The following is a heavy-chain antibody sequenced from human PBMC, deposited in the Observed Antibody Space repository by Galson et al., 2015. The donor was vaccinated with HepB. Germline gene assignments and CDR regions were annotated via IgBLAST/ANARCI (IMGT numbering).Heavy chain of an antibody. D-gene: IGHD4-23*01. V-gene: IGHV1-69*13. CDR3: ASKSGTYGGNSMVDY. CDR2: ITPIFGTA. CDR1: GGTFSSYA. Sequence: SVKVSCKASGGTFSSYAISWVRQAPGQGLEWMGGITPIFGTANYAQKFQGRVTITADESTSTAYMELSSLRSEDTAVYYCASKSGTYGGNSMVDYWGQGTLVTVSS. J-gene: IGHJ4*02.